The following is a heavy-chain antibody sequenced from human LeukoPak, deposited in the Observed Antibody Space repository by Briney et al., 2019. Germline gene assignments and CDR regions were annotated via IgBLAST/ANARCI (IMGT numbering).Heavy chain of an antibody. CDR2: IYYSGST. CDR1: GGSISSYY. D-gene: IGHD2-8*01. V-gene: IGHV4-59*08. Sequence: SETLSLTCTVSGGSISSYYWSWIRQPPGKGLEWIGYIYYSGSTNYNPSLKSRVTISVDTSKNQFSLKLSSVTAADTALYYCARGPGRMVYAQYYSDYWGQGTLVTVSS. CDR3: ARGPGRMVYAQYYSDY. J-gene: IGHJ4*02.